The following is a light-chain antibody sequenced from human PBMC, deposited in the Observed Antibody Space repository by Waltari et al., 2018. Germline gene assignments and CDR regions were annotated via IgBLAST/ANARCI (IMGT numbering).Light chain of an antibody. CDR2: RNN. J-gene: IGLJ2*01. CDR3: AAWDDSLSGRV. Sequence: QSLLTQPPSMSGIPGPRVTIACSGSHSTLGSNFVFWYQQFPGMAPHLLIFRNNQRPSGAPDRFSASKTGASASLAISGLRSEDEADYHCAAWDDSLSGRVFGGGTKLT. CDR1: HSTLGSNF. V-gene: IGLV1-47*01.